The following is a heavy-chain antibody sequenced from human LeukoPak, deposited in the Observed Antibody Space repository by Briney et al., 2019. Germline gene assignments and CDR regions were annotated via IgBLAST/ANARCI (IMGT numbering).Heavy chain of an antibody. V-gene: IGHV3-30*04. Sequence: GRSLRLSCAASGFTFSSYAMHWVRQAPGKGLEWVAVISYDGSNKYYAGSVKGRFTISRDNSKNTRDLQMNSLRAEDTAVYYCARKYSSGWYDVYYYGMDVWGQGTTVTVSS. CDR3: ARKYSSGWYDVYYYGMDV. CDR2: ISYDGSNK. J-gene: IGHJ6*02. D-gene: IGHD6-19*01. CDR1: GFTFSSYA.